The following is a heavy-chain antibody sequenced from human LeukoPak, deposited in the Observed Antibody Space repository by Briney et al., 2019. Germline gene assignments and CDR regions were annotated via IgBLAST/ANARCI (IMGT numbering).Heavy chain of an antibody. CDR2: FYSCGNT. CDR1: VGSISSYH. V-gene: IGHV4-4*07. D-gene: IGHD3-16*02. CDR3: ARGRKGYDYVWGSYRDHAFDI. Sequence: SETLSLTCSVSVGSISSYHGRWIRQPAGRGVEWIGRFYSCGNTNYNPSLKSRVTMSVDTSKSQFSLKLSAVSAADTAVYYCARGRKGYDYVWGSYRDHAFDIWGQGTMVTVSS. J-gene: IGHJ3*02.